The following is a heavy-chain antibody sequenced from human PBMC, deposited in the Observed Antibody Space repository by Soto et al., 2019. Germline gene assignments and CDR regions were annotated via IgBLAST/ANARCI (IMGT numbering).Heavy chain of an antibody. CDR1: GFSFSVYA. Sequence: SVKVSCKASGFSFSVYAVHWVRQAPGQRLEWMGWINAGATNTKYSQKFQGRVTITRDTSATTGYMELSSLTSDDTAVYYCAREGGWYVDHCGQGTLVTVSS. J-gene: IGHJ4*02. CDR2: INAGATNT. D-gene: IGHD6-19*01. V-gene: IGHV1-3*01. CDR3: AREGGWYVDH.